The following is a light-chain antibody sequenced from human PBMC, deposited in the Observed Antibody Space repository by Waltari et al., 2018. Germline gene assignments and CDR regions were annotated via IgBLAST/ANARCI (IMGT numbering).Light chain of an antibody. J-gene: IGKJ5*01. CDR1: QGITSY. Sequence: GDRVTITCRASQGITSYLAWYQQKPGKAPKLLIYAASTLQSGVPSRFSGSGSGTEFTLTISSLQPEDCATYYCQQLNSYPITFGQGTRLEIK. CDR3: QQLNSYPIT. V-gene: IGKV1-9*01. CDR2: AAS.